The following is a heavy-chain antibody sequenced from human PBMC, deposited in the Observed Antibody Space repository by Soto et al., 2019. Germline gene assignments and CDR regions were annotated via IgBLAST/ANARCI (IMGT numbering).Heavy chain of an antibody. Sequence: PGGSLRLSCAASGFTFSSYAMHWVRQAPGRGLEYVSAISSNGGSTYYANSVKGRFTISRDNSKNTLYLQMGSLRAEDMAVYYCARGDYDILTGYYSWGQGTLVTVSS. CDR1: GFTFSSYA. CDR2: ISSNGGST. J-gene: IGHJ4*02. D-gene: IGHD3-9*01. CDR3: ARGDYDILTGYYS. V-gene: IGHV3-64*01.